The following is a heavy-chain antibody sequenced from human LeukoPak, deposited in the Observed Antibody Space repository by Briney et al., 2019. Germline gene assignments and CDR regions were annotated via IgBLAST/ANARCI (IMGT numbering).Heavy chain of an antibody. CDR3: ARDLMVRGVMDY. D-gene: IGHD3-10*01. V-gene: IGHV4-34*01. CDR1: GGSFSGYY. Sequence: SETLSLTCAVYGGSFSGYYWSWIRQPPGKGLEWIGEINHSGSTNYNPSLKSRVTISVDTSKNQFSLKLSSVTAADTAVYYCARDLMVRGVMDYWGQGTLVTVSS. J-gene: IGHJ4*02. CDR2: INHSGST.